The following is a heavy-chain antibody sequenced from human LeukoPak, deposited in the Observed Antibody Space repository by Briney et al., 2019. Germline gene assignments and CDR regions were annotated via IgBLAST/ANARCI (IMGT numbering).Heavy chain of an antibody. J-gene: IGHJ5*02. D-gene: IGHD3-9*01. CDR3: ARGGTYNDILSFDP. CDR1: GFTFSSYT. Sequence: GGSLRLSCAASGFTFSSYTMNWVRQAPGKGLEWVSSITTSSTYIYYADSVRGRFTISRDNAKNSLYLRMSSLRVEDTAMYYCARGGTYNDILSFDPWGQGTLVSVSS. V-gene: IGHV3-21*04. CDR2: ITTSSTYI.